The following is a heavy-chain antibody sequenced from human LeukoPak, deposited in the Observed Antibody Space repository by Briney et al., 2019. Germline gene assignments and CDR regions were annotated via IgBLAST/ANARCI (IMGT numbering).Heavy chain of an antibody. CDR1: GFIFSSYG. CDR2: ITGIGGST. V-gene: IGHV3-23*01. Sequence: GWSLRLSCAASGFIFSSYGMSWVRQPRARGREWVSAITGIGGSTYYTDSPKGRFTISRDNSKNTLYLQKYTVIAEDAAVYYCATSSQRKVFYYYIDVWGKGTTVSISS. D-gene: IGHD6-25*01. J-gene: IGHJ6*03. CDR3: ATSSQRKVFYYYIDV.